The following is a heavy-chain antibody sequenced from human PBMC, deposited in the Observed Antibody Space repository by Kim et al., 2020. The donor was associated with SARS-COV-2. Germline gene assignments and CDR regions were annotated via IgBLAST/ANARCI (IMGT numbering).Heavy chain of an antibody. CDR3: AGYCSGGSCYANSFDY. V-gene: IGHV1-69*13. CDR2: IIPIFGTA. Sequence: SVKVSCKASGGTFSSYAISWVRQAPGQGLEWMGGIIPIFGTANYAQKFQGRVTITADESTSTAYMELSSLRSEDTAVYYCAGYCSGGSCYANSFDYWGQGTLVTVSS. D-gene: IGHD2-15*01. CDR1: GGTFSSYA. J-gene: IGHJ4*02.